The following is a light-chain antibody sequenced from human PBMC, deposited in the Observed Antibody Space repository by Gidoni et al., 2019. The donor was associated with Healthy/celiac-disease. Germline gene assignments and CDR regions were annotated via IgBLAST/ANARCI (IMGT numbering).Light chain of an antibody. Sequence: SSELTQDPAVSVALGQTVRITCQGDSLRSYYASWYQQKPGQAPGLVINGKNNRPSGIPDRFSGSSSGNTASLTITGAQAEDEADYYCNSRDSSGNLVVFGGGTKLTVL. CDR1: SLRSYY. J-gene: IGLJ2*01. V-gene: IGLV3-19*01. CDR2: GKN. CDR3: NSRDSSGNLVV.